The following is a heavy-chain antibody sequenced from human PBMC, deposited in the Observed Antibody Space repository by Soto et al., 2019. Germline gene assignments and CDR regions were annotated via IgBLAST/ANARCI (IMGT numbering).Heavy chain of an antibody. CDR2: ISRDGRST. D-gene: IGHD3-22*01. J-gene: IGHJ4*02. CDR3: VKEANPFINTLVVLIFDY. CDR1: GFTFSMHS. Sequence: GSLRLSCSASGFTFSMHSMHWVRQTPGKALEYVSAISRDGRSTFYADSVKGRFTISRDSSKNTLYLRMSSLRSDDTAVYYCVKEANPFINTLVVLIFDYWGQGTQVTVSS. V-gene: IGHV3-64D*08.